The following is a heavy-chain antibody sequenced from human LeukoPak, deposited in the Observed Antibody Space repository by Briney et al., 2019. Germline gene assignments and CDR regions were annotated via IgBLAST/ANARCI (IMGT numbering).Heavy chain of an antibody. CDR3: ASELTRMMPGYRAQFYYAMDV. J-gene: IGHJ6*02. V-gene: IGHV3-30-3*01. D-gene: IGHD5-18*01. CDR1: GVLFDNYA. Sequence: PGGSLRLSCSGSGVLFDNYAMHWVRQAPGKGLEWVALISFDGTTTHYADSVKGGFTISRDNSKSTLYLQMDSVRAEDTAVYYCASELTRMMPGYRAQFYYAMDVWGQGTTVTVSS. CDR2: ISFDGTTT.